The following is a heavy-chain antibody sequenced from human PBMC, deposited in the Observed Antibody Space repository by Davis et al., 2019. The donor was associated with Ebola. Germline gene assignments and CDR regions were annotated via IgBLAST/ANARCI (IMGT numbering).Heavy chain of an antibody. D-gene: IGHD6-6*01. V-gene: IGHV3-11*01. CDR2: ISSSGSTI. CDR3: ARELIAARRWGTYYYYGMDV. CDR1: GSTFIDYY. J-gene: IGHJ6*02. Sequence: GGSLRPSCAASGSTFIDYYMSWTRQAPGKGLEWVSYISSSGSTIYYADSVKGRFTISRDNAKNSLYLQMNSLKAEDTAVYYCARELIAARRWGTYYYYGMDVWGQGTTVTVSS.